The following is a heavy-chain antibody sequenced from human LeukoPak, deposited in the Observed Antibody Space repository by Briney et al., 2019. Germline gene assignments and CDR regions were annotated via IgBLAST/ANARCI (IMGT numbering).Heavy chain of an antibody. V-gene: IGHV3-30*04. Sequence: PGGSLRLSCAASGFTFSAYAMHWVRQAPGKGLEWVAFISYDGSNKYSADSVKGRFTISRDNAKNSLYLQMNSLRAGDTAVYYCARPVDNYYYYYYMDVWGKGTTVTVSS. CDR2: ISYDGSNK. CDR1: GFTFSAYA. J-gene: IGHJ6*03. CDR3: ARPVDNYYYYYYMDV. D-gene: IGHD3-9*01.